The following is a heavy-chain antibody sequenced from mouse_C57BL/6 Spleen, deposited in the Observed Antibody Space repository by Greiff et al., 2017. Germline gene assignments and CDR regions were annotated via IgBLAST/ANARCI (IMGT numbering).Heavy chain of an antibody. CDR1: GYAFSSSW. CDR3: AREGVYDYDAVLDD. Sequence: VQLVESGPELVKPGASVKISCKASGYAFSSSWMNWVKQRPGKGLEWIGRIYPGDGDTNYNGKFKGKATLTADKSSSTAYMQLSSLTSEDSAVYFCAREGVYDYDAVLDDWGQGTLVTVSA. D-gene: IGHD2-4*01. V-gene: IGHV1-82*01. J-gene: IGHJ3*01. CDR2: IYPGDGDT.